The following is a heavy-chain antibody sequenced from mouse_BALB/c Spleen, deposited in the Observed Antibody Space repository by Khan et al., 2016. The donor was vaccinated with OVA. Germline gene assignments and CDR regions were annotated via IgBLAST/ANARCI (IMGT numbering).Heavy chain of an antibody. CDR1: GYTFTDFT. CDR2: ISTYYGDV. Sequence: QVQLKQSGAELVRPGVSVKISCKGSGYTFTDFTIHWVKQSHALSLEWIGVISTYYGDVTYNQKFKGKATMTVDKSSSTTYMELARLTSEDSAIYYRTRGAGGSRLAYWGQGTLVTVSA. CDR3: TRGAGGSRLAY. V-gene: IGHV1S137*01. J-gene: IGHJ3*01.